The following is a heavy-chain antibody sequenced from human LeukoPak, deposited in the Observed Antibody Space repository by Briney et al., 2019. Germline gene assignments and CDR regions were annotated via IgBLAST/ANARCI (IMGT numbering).Heavy chain of an antibody. Sequence: SETLSLTCAVYGGSFSGYYWSWIRQPPGKGLEWIGEINHSGSTNYNPSLKSRVTISVDTSKNQFSLKLSSVTAADTAVYYCARAPYYYDSSGYYYGHYYYYYGMDVWGQGTTVTVSS. CDR1: GGSFSGYY. CDR3: ARAPYYYDSSGYYYGHYYYYYGMDV. D-gene: IGHD3-22*01. CDR2: INHSGST. J-gene: IGHJ6*02. V-gene: IGHV4-34*01.